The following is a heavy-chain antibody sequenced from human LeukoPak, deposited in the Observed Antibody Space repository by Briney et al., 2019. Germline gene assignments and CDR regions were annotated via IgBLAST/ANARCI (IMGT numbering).Heavy chain of an antibody. Sequence: PGGSLRLSCAASGFTFSSYAMSWVRQAPGKGLEWVANIKQDGSEKYYVDSVKGRFTISRDNAKNSLYLQMNSLRAEDTAVYYCARDPLRRQYCSSTSCERGNAFDIWGQGTMVTVSS. CDR3: ARDPLRRQYCSSTSCERGNAFDI. D-gene: IGHD2-2*01. V-gene: IGHV3-7*01. CDR2: IKQDGSEK. J-gene: IGHJ3*02. CDR1: GFTFSSYA.